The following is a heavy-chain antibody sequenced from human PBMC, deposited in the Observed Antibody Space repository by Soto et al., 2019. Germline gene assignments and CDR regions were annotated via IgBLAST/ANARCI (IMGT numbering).Heavy chain of an antibody. Sequence: GGSLRLSCAASGFTFSSYAMHWVRQAPGKGLEWVAVISYDGSNKYYADSVKGRFTISRDNSKNTLYLQMNSLRAEDTAVYYCARDGGSSSSVDYWGQGTLVTVSS. CDR2: ISYDGSNK. CDR1: GFTFSSYA. V-gene: IGHV3-30-3*01. CDR3: ARDGGSSSSVDY. D-gene: IGHD6-6*01. J-gene: IGHJ4*02.